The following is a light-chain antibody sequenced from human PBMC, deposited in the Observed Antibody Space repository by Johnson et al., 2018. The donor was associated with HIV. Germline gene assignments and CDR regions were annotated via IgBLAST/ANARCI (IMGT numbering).Light chain of an antibody. CDR2: ENN. J-gene: IGLJ1*01. Sequence: QSVLTQPPSVSAAPGQKVTISCSGSSSNIGNNYVSWYQQLPGTAPKLLIYENNKRPSGIHARFSGSKSRTAATLGITGLQTGAEADYYCGTWDSSLSSGVFGTVTKVTVL. CDR1: SSNIGNNY. V-gene: IGLV1-51*02. CDR3: GTWDSSLSSGV.